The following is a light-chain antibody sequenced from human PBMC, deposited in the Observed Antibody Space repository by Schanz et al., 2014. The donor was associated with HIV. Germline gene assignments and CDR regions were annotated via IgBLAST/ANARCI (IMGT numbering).Light chain of an antibody. CDR2: DVS. Sequence: QSALTQPASVSGSPGQSITISCTGTSSDVGGYNYVSWYQQHPGKAPKLMIYDVSNRPSGVSNRFSGYKSDNTASLTISGLEAEDEADYYCSSYTGSSTLVFGGGTKLTVL. V-gene: IGLV2-14*03. CDR3: SSYTGSSTLV. CDR1: SSDVGGYNY. J-gene: IGLJ3*02.